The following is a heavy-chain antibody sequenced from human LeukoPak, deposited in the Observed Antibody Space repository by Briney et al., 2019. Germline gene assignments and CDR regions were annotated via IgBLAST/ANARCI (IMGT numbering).Heavy chain of an antibody. D-gene: IGHD6-6*01. Sequence: SETLSLTCTVSGGSISSYYWSWIRQPPGKGLEWIGYIYTSGSTNYNPSLKSRVTLSVDTSKNQFSLKLSSVTAADTAVYYCARHNQYSSSPLDYWGQGTLVTVSS. CDR1: GGSISSYY. CDR2: IYTSGST. V-gene: IGHV4-4*09. J-gene: IGHJ4*02. CDR3: ARHNQYSSSPLDY.